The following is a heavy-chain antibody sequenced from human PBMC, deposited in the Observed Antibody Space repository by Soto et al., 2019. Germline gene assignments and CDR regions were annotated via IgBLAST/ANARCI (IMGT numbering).Heavy chain of an antibody. J-gene: IGHJ4*02. Sequence: QVQLVQSGAEVKKPGASVKVSCKASGYTFTNYYIHWVRQAPGQGLEWMGIINPSGGSTDDTQKFQDRVTSIRDTSTSTVYMELSSLRSEDTAVYYCATDHRLLWFWELLIWVQGTLVTVSS. D-gene: IGHD3-10*01. V-gene: IGHV1-46*01. CDR1: GYTFTNYY. CDR2: INPSGGST. CDR3: ATDHRLLWFWELLI.